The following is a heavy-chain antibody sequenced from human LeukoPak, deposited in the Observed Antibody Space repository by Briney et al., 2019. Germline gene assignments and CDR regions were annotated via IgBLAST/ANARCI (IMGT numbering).Heavy chain of an antibody. V-gene: IGHV4-30-4*07. J-gene: IGHJ4*02. CDR2: IYYSGSN. CDR1: GGSISIGGYC. CDR3: ARACSGGSCYLEGDYYFDY. Sequence: SQTLSLTCAVSGGSISIGGYCWGWIRQPPGNGLEWVGCIYYSGSNYYNPSLKSRVTISVDTSKNQFSLKLSSVTAADTAVYYCARACSGGSCYLEGDYYFDYWGQGTLVTVSS. D-gene: IGHD2-15*01.